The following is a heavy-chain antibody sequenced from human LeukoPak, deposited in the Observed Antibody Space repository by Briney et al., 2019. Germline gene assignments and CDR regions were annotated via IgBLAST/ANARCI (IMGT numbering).Heavy chain of an antibody. CDR3: ARAGFYNGYDY. CDR1: GLAVSTYS. Sequence: GGSLRLSCEGFGLAVSTYSMHWVRQPPGQGLVWVSRLNSDGIRKDYADSVRGRMTISRDNAKNTFYMYMDSLRPEDTAVYFCARAGFYNGYDYWGPGTLVAVSS. D-gene: IGHD5-18*01. V-gene: IGHV3-74*01. J-gene: IGHJ4*02. CDR2: LNSDGIRK.